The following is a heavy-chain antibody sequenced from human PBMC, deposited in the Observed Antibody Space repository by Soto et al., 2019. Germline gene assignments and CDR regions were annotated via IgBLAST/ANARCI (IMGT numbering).Heavy chain of an antibody. V-gene: IGHV4-30-4*01. CDR2: IYYSGST. CDR1: GGSISSGDYY. J-gene: IGHJ4*02. CDR3: ARGGPGAAAAGTSFDY. Sequence: PSETLSLTCTVSGGSISSGDYYWSWIRQPPGKGLEWIGYIYYSGSTYYNPSLKSRVTISVDTSKNQFSLKLSSVTAADTAVYYCARGGPGAAAAGTSFDYWGQGTLVT. D-gene: IGHD6-13*01.